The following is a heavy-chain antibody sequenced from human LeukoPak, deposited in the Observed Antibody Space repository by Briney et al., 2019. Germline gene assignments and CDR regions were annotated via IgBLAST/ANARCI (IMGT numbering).Heavy chain of an antibody. CDR3: ARGIAAAGTSWFDP. D-gene: IGHD6-13*01. CDR1: GFTFSSYS. J-gene: IGHJ5*02. CDR2: ISSSSSYI. Sequence: GGSLRLSCAASGFTFSSYSMNWVRQAPGKGLEWVSSISSSSSYIYYADSVKVRFTISRDNAKNSLYLQMNSLRAEDTAVYYCARGIAAAGTSWFDPWGQGTLVTVSS. V-gene: IGHV3-21*01.